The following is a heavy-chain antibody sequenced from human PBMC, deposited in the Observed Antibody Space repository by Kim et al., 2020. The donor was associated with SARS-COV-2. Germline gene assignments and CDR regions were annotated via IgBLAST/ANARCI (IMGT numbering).Heavy chain of an antibody. CDR3: AREGSGSYNWFDP. CDR1: GYTFDTFS. CDR2: INGGNGNT. D-gene: IGHD3-10*01. V-gene: IGHV1-3*01. Sequence: ASVKVSCKASGYTFDTFSLYWVRQAPGQRFEWMGWINGGNGNTRYSQTFQGRVTITRDRAATTAYMELSSLTSKETAVYYCAREGSGSYNWFDPWGQGTLVTVSS. J-gene: IGHJ5*02.